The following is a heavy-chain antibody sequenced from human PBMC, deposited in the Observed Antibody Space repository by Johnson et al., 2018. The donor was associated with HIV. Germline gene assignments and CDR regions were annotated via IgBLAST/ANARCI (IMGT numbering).Heavy chain of an antibody. CDR2: INEDGSNK. Sequence: VQLVESGGGLVQPGGSLRLSCPASGFIFNDYHMTWVRQAPGKGLEWVANINEDGSNKFYVDSVKGRFTISRDNAKNSLSLQMNSLRAEDTAVYYCGRDRGGPVRDDAFDIWGQGTMVTVSS. D-gene: IGHD3-10*01. CDR3: GRDRGGPVRDDAFDI. J-gene: IGHJ3*02. CDR1: GFIFNDYH. V-gene: IGHV3-7*01.